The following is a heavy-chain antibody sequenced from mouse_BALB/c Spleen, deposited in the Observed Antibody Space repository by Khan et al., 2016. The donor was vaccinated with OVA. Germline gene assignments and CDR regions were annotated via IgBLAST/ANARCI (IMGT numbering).Heavy chain of an antibody. J-gene: IGHJ3*01. D-gene: IGHD3-1*01. Sequence: EVQLQESGPGLVKPSQSLSLTCSVTGYSITNGYFWNWIRQFPGNILEWMGYIRYDGNTNYNPSLKNRISITRDTSKNQFFMNLNSVTSEDPATYYCARGGSSGPAWFTYWGQGTLVTVSA. CDR2: IRYDGNT. CDR3: ARGGSSGPAWFTY. V-gene: IGHV3-6*02. CDR1: GYSITNGYF.